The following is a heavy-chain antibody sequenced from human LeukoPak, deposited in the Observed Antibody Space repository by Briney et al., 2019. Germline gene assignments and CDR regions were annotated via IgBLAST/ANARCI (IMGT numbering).Heavy chain of an antibody. CDR3: AKKFDSSGYSAFDI. CDR1: GFTFSSYS. D-gene: IGHD3-22*01. CDR2: ISSSSSYI. Sequence: GGSLRLSCAASGFTFSSYSMNWVRQAPGKGLEWVSSISSSSSYIYYADSVKGRFTISRDNSKNTLYLQMNSLRAEDTAVYYCAKKFDSSGYSAFDIWGQGTMVTVSS. J-gene: IGHJ3*02. V-gene: IGHV3-21*04.